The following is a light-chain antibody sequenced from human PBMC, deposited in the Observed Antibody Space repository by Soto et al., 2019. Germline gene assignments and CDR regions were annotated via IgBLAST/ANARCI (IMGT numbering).Light chain of an antibody. CDR2: AAS. Sequence: DIQLTQPPFFLAACVGDGVTIPCRTRQGISSYLAWYQQKPGKAPKLLIYAASTLQSGVPSRFSGSGSGTEFTLTISSLQREHFSTYYCQQLNSYPVTFGQGTRLEFK. V-gene: IGKV1-9*01. J-gene: IGKJ5*01. CDR1: QGISSY. CDR3: QQLNSYPVT.